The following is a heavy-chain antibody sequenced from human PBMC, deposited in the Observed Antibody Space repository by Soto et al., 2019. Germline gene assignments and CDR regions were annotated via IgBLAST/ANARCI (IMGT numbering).Heavy chain of an antibody. CDR2: ISGSGGST. Sequence: GGSLRLSCTASGITFGDYAMSWFRQAPGKGLEWVSAISGSGGSTYYADSVKGRFTISRDNSKNTLYLQMNSLRAEDTAVYYCAKVALLMVYAIQVALDYWGQGTLVNVSS. V-gene: IGHV3-23*01. J-gene: IGHJ4*02. CDR3: AKVALLMVYAIQVALDY. D-gene: IGHD2-8*01. CDR1: GITFGDYA.